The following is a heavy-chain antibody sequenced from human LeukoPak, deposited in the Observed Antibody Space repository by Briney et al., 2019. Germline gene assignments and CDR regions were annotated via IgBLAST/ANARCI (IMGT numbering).Heavy chain of an antibody. V-gene: IGHV3-21*01. CDR3: ARDRFCSGGGCSLSYYYYMDV. Sequence: PGGSLRLSCAASGFMFSTYSMNWVRQAPGEGLEWVSSISSNNINIYYADSVKGRFTISRDNAKNSLYLQMNSLRAEDTAVYYCARDRFCSGGGCSLSYYYYMDVWGKGTTVTVSS. D-gene: IGHD2-15*01. CDR1: GFMFSTYS. J-gene: IGHJ6*03. CDR2: ISSNNINI.